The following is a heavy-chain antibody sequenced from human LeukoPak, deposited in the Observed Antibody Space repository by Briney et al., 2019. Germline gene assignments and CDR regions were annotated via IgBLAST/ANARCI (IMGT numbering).Heavy chain of an antibody. CDR2: IKQDGSEK. CDR1: GFTVSSNY. J-gene: IGHJ3*02. Sequence: GGSLRLSCAASGFTVSSNYMSWVRQAPGKGLEWVANIKQDGSEKYYVDSVKGRFTISRDNAKNSLYLQMNSLRAEDTAVYYCARGDYLDAFDIWGQGTMVTVSS. D-gene: IGHD4-17*01. V-gene: IGHV3-7*04. CDR3: ARGDYLDAFDI.